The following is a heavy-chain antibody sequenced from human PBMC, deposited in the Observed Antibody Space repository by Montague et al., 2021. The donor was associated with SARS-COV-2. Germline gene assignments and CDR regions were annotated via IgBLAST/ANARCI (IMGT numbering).Heavy chain of an antibody. CDR1: GDSISRYY. CDR2: IYKSEKT. V-gene: IGHV4-59*08. J-gene: IGHJ5*02. CDR3: ARNIGWYSHDR. Sequence: SETLSLTCTVSGDSISRYYWTWIRQSPGRGLEWIGYIYKSEKTNYNPSLKSRVTISEDTSKNQFSLKLRSVTAADTAVYYCARNIGWYSHDRWGQGTLATVSS. D-gene: IGHD6-19*01.